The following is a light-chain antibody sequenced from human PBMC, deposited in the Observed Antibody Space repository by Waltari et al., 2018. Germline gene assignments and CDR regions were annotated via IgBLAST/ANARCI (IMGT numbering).Light chain of an antibody. Sequence: DIVMTQSPDSLAVSLGERATVNCKSSQSVLYNSNNKNYLAWFQPKPGQPPKLLIYWASTRESGVPDRFSGSGSGTEFTLTISSLQAEDVAVYYCQQYYTTPYTFGQGTKLEIK. V-gene: IGKV4-1*01. CDR1: QSVLYNSNNKNY. J-gene: IGKJ2*01. CDR2: WAS. CDR3: QQYYTTPYT.